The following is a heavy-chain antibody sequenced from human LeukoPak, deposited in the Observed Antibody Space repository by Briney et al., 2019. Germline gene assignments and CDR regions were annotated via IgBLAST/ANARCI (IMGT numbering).Heavy chain of an antibody. J-gene: IGHJ4*02. V-gene: IGHV1-46*01. Sequence: EASVKVSCKASGYTVTSYYMHWVRQAPGQGLEWMGIINPSGGSTSYAQKFQGRVTMTRDTSTSTVYMELSSLRSEDTAVYYCARDFWSGYYSSHYFDYWGQGTLVTVSS. CDR3: ARDFWSGYYSSHYFDY. D-gene: IGHD3-3*01. CDR2: INPSGGST. CDR1: GYTVTSYY.